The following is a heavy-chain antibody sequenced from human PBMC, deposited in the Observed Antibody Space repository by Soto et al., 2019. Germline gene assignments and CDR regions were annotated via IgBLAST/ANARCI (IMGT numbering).Heavy chain of an antibody. CDR2: IYNSGST. D-gene: IGHD3-10*01. CDR1: GGSISTYY. J-gene: IGHJ6*02. CDR3: ARARITMVREVIKYNIDV. V-gene: IGHV4-59*01. Sequence: NPSETLSLTCTVSGGSISTYYWSWIRRPPGKGLEWIGYIYNSGSTHSNPSLQSRVTISVDTSKNQFSLKLSSVTAADTAIYYCARARITMVREVIKYNIDVWGQGTTVTVSS.